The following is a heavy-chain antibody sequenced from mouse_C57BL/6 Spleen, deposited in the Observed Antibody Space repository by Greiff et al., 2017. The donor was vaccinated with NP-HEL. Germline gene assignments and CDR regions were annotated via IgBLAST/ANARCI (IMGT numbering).Heavy chain of an antibody. J-gene: IGHJ3*01. CDR3: TRPVYDGYYFAY. Sequence: QVQLQQSGPGLVQPSQCLTISCTASGFSFTSYGVHWVRQSPGKGLEWLGVIWSGGSTDYNAAFMSRLIISKDKSKSQVFFNMNSLQADDAAIYYCTRPVYDGYYFAYWGQGTLVTVSA. CDR1: GFSFTSYG. V-gene: IGHV2-2*01. D-gene: IGHD2-3*01. CDR2: IWSGGST.